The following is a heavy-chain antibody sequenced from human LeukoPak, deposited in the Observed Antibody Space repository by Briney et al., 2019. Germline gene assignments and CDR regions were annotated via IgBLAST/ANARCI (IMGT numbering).Heavy chain of an antibody. CDR1: GGTFSSYA. CDR2: IIPIFGTA. V-gene: IGHV1-69*13. J-gene: IGHJ4*02. D-gene: IGHD6-19*01. CDR3: ARVPLGYSSGWYFDY. Sequence: ASVKVSCKASGGTFSSYAISWVRQAPGQGLEWMGGIIPIFGTANYAQKFQGRVTITADESTSTAYMELSSPRSEDTAVYYCARVPLGYSSGWYFDYWGQGTLVTVSS.